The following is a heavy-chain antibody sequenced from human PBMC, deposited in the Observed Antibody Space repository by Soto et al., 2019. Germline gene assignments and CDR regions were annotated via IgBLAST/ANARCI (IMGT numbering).Heavy chain of an antibody. CDR2: ISGSGGST. Sequence: GESLKISCAASGFTFSSYAMSWVRQAPGKGLEWVSAISGSGGSTYYADSVKGRFTISRDNSKNTLYLQMNSLRAEDTAVYYCAKSRRFELRGTHPLNWFDPWGQGTLVTVSS. CDR3: AKSRRFELRGTHPLNWFDP. D-gene: IGHD1-7*01. CDR1: GFTFSSYA. J-gene: IGHJ5*02. V-gene: IGHV3-23*01.